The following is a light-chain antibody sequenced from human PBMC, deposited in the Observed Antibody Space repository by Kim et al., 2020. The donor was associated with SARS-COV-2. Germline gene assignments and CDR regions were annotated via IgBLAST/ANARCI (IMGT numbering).Light chain of an antibody. CDR3: CSYAGSYTLWV. CDR2: EVN. Sequence: QSITISCAGTSSDVGTCNLVSWYKQHPGKAPQLMIYEVNKRPSGISNRFSGSKSGNTASLTISGLQAEDEADYYCCSYAGSYTLWVFGGGTQLTVL. J-gene: IGLJ2*01. V-gene: IGLV2-23*02. CDR1: SSDVGTCNL.